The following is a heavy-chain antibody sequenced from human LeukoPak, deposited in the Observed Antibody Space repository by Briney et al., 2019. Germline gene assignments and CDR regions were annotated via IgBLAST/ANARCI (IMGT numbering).Heavy chain of an antibody. V-gene: IGHV1-18*01. CDR2: ISAYNGNT. J-gene: IGHJ4*02. D-gene: IGHD3-10*01. CDR3: ARGDKYYYGSGNFDY. CDR1: GYTFTSYG. Sequence: GASVKVSCKASGYTFTSYGISWVRQAPGQGLEWMGWISAYNGNTNYAQKLQGRVTMTTDTSTSTAYMELRSLRSDDTAVYYCARGDKYYYGSGNFDYWGQGTLVTVSS.